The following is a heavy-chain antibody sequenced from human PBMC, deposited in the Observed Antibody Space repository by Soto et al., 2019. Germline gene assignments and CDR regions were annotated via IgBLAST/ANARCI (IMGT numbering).Heavy chain of an antibody. CDR2: IYYSGRT. V-gene: IGHV4-59*01. Sequence: SETLSLSCTVSECSIRDYFGTWIRQPPGKGLEWIGYIYYSGRTNYNPSLKSRVSISVDTSKNHFSLQLSSVTAADTAVYYCARVGGDDFGDSGGFDYWGQGTLVTVPS. CDR3: ARVGGDDFGDSGGFDY. J-gene: IGHJ4*02. CDR1: ECSIRDYF. D-gene: IGHD4-17*01.